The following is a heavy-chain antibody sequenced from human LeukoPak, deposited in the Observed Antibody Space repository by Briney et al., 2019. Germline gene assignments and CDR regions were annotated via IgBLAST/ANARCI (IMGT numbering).Heavy chain of an antibody. D-gene: IGHD3-22*01. CDR1: GFTFSSYS. V-gene: IGHV3-48*01. CDR2: ISSSSSTI. Sequence: GGSLRLSCAASGFTFSSYSMNWVRQAPGKGLEWVSYISSSSSTIYYADSVKGRFTISRDNAKNSLYLQMNSLRAEDTAVYYCARQYKPYYYDSSGYSPFDYWGQGTLVTVSS. CDR3: ARQYKPYYYDSSGYSPFDY. J-gene: IGHJ4*02.